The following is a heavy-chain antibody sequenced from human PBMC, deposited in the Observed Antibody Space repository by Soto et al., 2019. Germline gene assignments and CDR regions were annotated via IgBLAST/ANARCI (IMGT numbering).Heavy chain of an antibody. CDR3: ASNSGYDRGWFDT. J-gene: IGHJ5*02. CDR2: IYYSGST. V-gene: IGHV4-59*11. Sequence: SEIHSLTWSVAGGSSRSHYCRWIRQPPGKGLEWIGYIYYSGSTNYNPSLKSRVTISVDTSKNQFSLKLSSVTAADTAVYYCASNSGYDRGWFDTWGQGTLVTVSS. D-gene: IGHD5-12*01. CDR1: GGSSRSHY.